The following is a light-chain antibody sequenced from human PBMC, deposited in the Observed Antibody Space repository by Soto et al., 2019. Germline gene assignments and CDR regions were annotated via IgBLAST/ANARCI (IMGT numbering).Light chain of an antibody. J-gene: IGLJ2*01. CDR1: SSDVGGYDY. Sequence: QSALTQPPSASGSPGQSVTISCTGTSSDVGGYDYVSWYQHHPGKAPKLMIYEVNKRPSGVPDRFSGSKSGNTASLTVSGLQAEDEAEYYCCSYAGSNNYVIFGGGTKVTVL. CDR2: EVN. CDR3: CSYAGSNNYVI. V-gene: IGLV2-8*01.